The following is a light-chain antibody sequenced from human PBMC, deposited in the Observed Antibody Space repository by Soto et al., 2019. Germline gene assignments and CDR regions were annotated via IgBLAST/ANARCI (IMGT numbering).Light chain of an antibody. Sequence: DIHMTQSPSTLSASVLYRVTITCLASQSISSWLSWYQQEPGKPPKLLIYKASSLESGVPSRFGGSGSGTEFTLTISSLQPDDFATYYCLQYNSYPWTFGQGTKVDI. V-gene: IGKV1-5*03. CDR2: KAS. CDR3: LQYNSYPWT. CDR1: QSISSW. J-gene: IGKJ1*01.